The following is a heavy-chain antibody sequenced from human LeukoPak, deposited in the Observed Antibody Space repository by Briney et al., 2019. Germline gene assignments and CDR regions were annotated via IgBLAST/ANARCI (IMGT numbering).Heavy chain of an antibody. CDR1: GFTFSSYA. Sequence: GGSLRLSCAASGFTFSSYAMSWVRQAPGKGLEWVSAISGSGGSTYYADSVKGRFTISRDNSKNTLYLQMNSLRAEDTAVYYCAKDSGQWLVQTGPWTYYFDYWGQGTLVTVSS. J-gene: IGHJ4*02. CDR2: ISGSGGST. D-gene: IGHD6-19*01. V-gene: IGHV3-23*01. CDR3: AKDSGQWLVQTGPWTYYFDY.